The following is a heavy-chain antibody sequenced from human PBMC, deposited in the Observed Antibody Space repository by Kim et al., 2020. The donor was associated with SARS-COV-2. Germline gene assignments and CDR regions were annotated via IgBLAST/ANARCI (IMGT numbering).Heavy chain of an antibody. CDR3: ATQLGYCISTNCLLDAFDI. J-gene: IGHJ3*02. V-gene: IGHV4-39*01. CDR2: IYYSEST. CDR1: GGSISSSSYY. D-gene: IGHD2-2*01. Sequence: SETLSLTCTVSGGSISSSSYYWGWIRQPPGKGLEWIGSIYYSESTYHNPSLKSRVTISVDTSKNQFSLNLSSVTAADTAVYYCATQLGYCISTNCLLDAFDIWGQGTMVTVSS.